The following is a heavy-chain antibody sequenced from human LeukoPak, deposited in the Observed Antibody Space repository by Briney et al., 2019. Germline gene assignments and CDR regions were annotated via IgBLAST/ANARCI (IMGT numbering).Heavy chain of an antibody. D-gene: IGHD6-19*01. V-gene: IGHV1-8*01. Sequence: ASVKVSCKASGYTFTSYDINWVRQAPGQGLEWMGWMNPNSGNTGYAQKFQGRVTMTRNTSISTAYMELSSLRSEDTAVYYCARDYPYIGWYCFDYWGQGTLVTVSS. CDR3: ARDYPYIGWYCFDY. J-gene: IGHJ4*02. CDR1: GYTFTSYD. CDR2: MNPNSGNT.